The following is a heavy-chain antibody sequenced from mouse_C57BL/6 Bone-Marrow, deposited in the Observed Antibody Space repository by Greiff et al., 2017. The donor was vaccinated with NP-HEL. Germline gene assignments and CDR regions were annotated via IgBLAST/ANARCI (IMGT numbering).Heavy chain of an antibody. CDR3: AREGNCYWYFDV. D-gene: IGHD4-1*01. Sequence: QVQLQQPGTELVKPGASVKLSCKASGYTFTSYWMHWVKQRPGQGLEWIGNINPSNGGTNYNEKFKSKATLTVDKSSRTAYMQLSSLTSEDSAVYYCAREGNCYWYFDVWGTGTTVTVSS. CDR2: INPSNGGT. V-gene: IGHV1-53*01. J-gene: IGHJ1*03. CDR1: GYTFTSYW.